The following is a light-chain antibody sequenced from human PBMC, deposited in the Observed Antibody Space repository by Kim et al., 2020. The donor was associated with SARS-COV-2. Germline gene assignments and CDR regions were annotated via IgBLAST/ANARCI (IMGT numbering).Light chain of an antibody. J-gene: IGKJ5*01. CDR3: QQYNFYPIT. Sequence: DIEMTQFPPTLSASVGDRVTITCRASQSISIWLAWYQQKPGKAPNLLIYKASNLQSGVPSRFSGSGSGTEFTLTISSLQPDDFSTYYCQQYNFYPITFGQGTRLEIK. V-gene: IGKV1-5*03. CDR2: KAS. CDR1: QSISIW.